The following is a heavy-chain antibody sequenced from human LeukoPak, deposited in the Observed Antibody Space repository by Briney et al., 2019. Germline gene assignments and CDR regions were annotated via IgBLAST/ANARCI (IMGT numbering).Heavy chain of an antibody. V-gene: IGHV4-61*02. Sequence: PSETLSLTCTVSGGSISSGSYYWSWIRQPAGKGLEWIGRIYTSGSTNYNPSLKSRVTISVDTSKNQFSLKLSSVTAADTAVYYCARSARDYSSYTPYYYYYMDVRGKGTTVTVSS. CDR2: IYTSGST. CDR1: GGSISSGSYY. CDR3: ARSARDYSSYTPYYYYYMDV. D-gene: IGHD6-6*01. J-gene: IGHJ6*03.